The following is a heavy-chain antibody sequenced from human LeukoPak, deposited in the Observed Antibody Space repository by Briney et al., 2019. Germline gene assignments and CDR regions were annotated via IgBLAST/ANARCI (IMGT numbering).Heavy chain of an antibody. CDR3: AKDRWYYGSGSYYYGMDV. V-gene: IGHV3-11*01. J-gene: IGHJ6*02. CDR2: ISSSGSTI. Sequence: GGSLRLSCAASGFTFSDYYMSWIRQAPGKGLEWVSYISSSGSTIYYADSVKGRFTISRDNAKNSLYLQMNSLRAEDTALYYCAKDRWYYGSGSYYYGMDVWGQGTTVTVSS. CDR1: GFTFSDYY. D-gene: IGHD3-10*01.